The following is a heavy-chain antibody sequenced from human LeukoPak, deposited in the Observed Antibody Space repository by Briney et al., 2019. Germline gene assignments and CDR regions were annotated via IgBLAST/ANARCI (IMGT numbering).Heavy chain of an antibody. J-gene: IGHJ4*02. Sequence: ASVKVSCKASGGTFSSYAISWVRQAPGQGLEWMGGIIPIFGTANYAQKFQGRVTITADESTSTAYMELSSLRSDDTAVYYCARITHGSGSYRDYWGQGTLVTVSS. CDR1: GGTFSSYA. CDR2: IIPIFGTA. CDR3: ARITHGSGSYRDY. V-gene: IGHV1-69*13. D-gene: IGHD3-10*01.